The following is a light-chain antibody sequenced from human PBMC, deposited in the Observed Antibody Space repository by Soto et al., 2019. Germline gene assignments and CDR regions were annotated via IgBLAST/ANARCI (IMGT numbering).Light chain of an antibody. J-gene: IGLJ2*01. CDR2: DVT. CDR3: SSYTNINTLGL. V-gene: IGLV2-14*03. CDR1: SSDVGGYNY. Sequence: QSVLTQPASVSGSPGQSITISCTGTSSDVGGYNYVSWYQQHPGKAPKLMISDVTNRPSGVSSRFSGSKSGNTASLTISGLQAEDEADYYCSSYTNINTLGLFGGGTKLTVL.